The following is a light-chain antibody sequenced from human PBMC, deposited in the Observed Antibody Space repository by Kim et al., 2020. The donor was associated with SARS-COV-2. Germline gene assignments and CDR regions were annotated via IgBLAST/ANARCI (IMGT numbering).Light chain of an antibody. V-gene: IGLV7-46*01. CDR1: TGAVTSGHF. CDR3: LLSYSDSRV. CDR2: DTG. J-gene: IGLJ2*01. Sequence: PDGPVTPTVDSSTGAVTSGHFPYRFKQKPGQAPRTLIYDTGNRPSWTPARFSGSLLGGKAALTLSAAQAEDEADYYCLLSYSDSRVFGGGTQLTVL.